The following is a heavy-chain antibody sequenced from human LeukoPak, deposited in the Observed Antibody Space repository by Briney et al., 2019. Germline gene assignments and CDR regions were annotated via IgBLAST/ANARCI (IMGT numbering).Heavy chain of an antibody. D-gene: IGHD1-1*01. V-gene: IGHV1-69*13. J-gene: IGHJ6*03. CDR1: GGSGGSFSNHG. Sequence: PEASVKVSCKASGGSGGSFSNHGINWVRQAPGRGLEWMGGVIPIFGSPNYAQKFQGRLTISADESTSTAYMELNSLRPDDTAVFYCARDRGYNNGYYDYHLDVWGQGTTVSVSS. CDR3: ARDRGYNNGYYDYHLDV. CDR2: VIPIFGSP.